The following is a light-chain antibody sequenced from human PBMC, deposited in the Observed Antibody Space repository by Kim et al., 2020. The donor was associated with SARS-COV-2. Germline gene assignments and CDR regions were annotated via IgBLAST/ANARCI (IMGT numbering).Light chain of an antibody. V-gene: IGLV2-14*03. J-gene: IGLJ2*01. CDR3: TSSTSSSTPVV. Sequence: QSALTQPASVSGSPGKSITISCTGTSTDVGGYNYVSWYQQHPGKAPKLMIYDVNNRPSGVSNRFSGSKSGNTASLTISGLQAEDEADYYCTSSTSSSTPVVFGGGTQLTVL. CDR1: STDVGGYNY. CDR2: DVN.